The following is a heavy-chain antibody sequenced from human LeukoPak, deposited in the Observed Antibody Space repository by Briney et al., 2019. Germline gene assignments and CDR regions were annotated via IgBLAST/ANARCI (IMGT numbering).Heavy chain of an antibody. J-gene: IGHJ3*02. CDR1: GGSISSGGYY. CDR2: IYYSGST. V-gene: IGHV4-31*03. CDR3: ARARYCSSTSCPALQDAFDT. Sequence: PSEALSLTCTVSGGSISSGGYYWSWIRQHPGKGLEWIGYIYYSGSTYYNPSLKSRVTISVDTSKNQFSLKLSSVTAADTAVYYCARARYCSSTSCPALQDAFDTWGQGTMVTVSS. D-gene: IGHD2-2*01.